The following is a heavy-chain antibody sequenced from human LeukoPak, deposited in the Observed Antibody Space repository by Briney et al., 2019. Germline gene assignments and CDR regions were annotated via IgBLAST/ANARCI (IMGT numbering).Heavy chain of an antibody. CDR1: GFTFSSYW. D-gene: IGHD1-1*01. V-gene: IGHV3-7*01. CDR3: ARERLEDGDDY. J-gene: IGHJ4*02. CDR2: INQDGSEK. Sequence: GGSLRLSCAASGFTFSSYWMTWVRQAPGKGLEWVANINQDGSEKFYVDSVKGRFTISRDNAKNSLYLQMNSLRAEDTAVYYCARERLEDGDDYWGQGTLVTVSS.